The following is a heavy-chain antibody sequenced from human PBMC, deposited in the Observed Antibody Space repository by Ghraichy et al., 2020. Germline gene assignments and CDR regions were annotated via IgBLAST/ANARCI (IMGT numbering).Heavy chain of an antibody. CDR1: GFTFSSYG. D-gene: IGHD6-19*01. V-gene: IGHV3-30*02. CDR3: ANPVAAYFDY. CDR2: IRYDGSNK. J-gene: IGHJ4*02. Sequence: GSLRLSCAASGFTFSSYGMHWVRQAPGKGLEWVAFIRYDGSNKYYADSVKGRFTISRDNSKNTLYLQMNSLRAEDTAVYYCANPVAAYFDYWGQGTLVTVSS.